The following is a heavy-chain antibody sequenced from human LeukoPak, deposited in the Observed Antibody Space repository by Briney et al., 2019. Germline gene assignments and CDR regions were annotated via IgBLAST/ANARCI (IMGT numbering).Heavy chain of an antibody. J-gene: IGHJ4*02. D-gene: IGHD2-15*01. CDR2: ISGSGGNP. CDR1: GFTFSSYA. Sequence: GASLRLSCAASGFTFSSYAMSWVRQAPGKGLEWVSAISGSGGNPYYADSVKGRFTIFRDNSKNTLYLQMNSLRADDTAVYYCAREGVHCSGRSCLKAYWGQGTQVTVSS. CDR3: AREGVHCSGRSCLKAY. V-gene: IGHV3-23*01.